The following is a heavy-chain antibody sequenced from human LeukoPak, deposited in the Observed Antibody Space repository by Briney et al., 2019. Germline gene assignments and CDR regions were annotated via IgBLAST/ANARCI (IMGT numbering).Heavy chain of an antibody. V-gene: IGHV3-7*01. J-gene: IGHJ4*02. CDR3: ASKFPYCSGGSCAL. D-gene: IGHD2-15*01. Sequence: PGGSLRLSCAASGLTFSSHWMSGVRQAPGQGLEWVANISPDGDRENYVDSVKGRFSISRDNAKNSLFLQMHSLRAEDTAVYYCASKFPYCSGGSCALGGPGTLVTVSS. CDR2: ISPDGDRE. CDR1: GLTFSSHW.